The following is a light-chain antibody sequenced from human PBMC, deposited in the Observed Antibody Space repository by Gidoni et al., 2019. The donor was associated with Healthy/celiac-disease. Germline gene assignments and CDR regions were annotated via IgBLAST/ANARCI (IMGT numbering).Light chain of an antibody. V-gene: IGKV3-11*01. CDR3: QQRNSWPRT. CDR2: DAS. CDR1: QSVNTY. Sequence: EIVLTQSPATLSLSPGERATLSCRASQSVNTYLVWYQQKPGQAPRLLIYDASKRATGIPARFSGGGSGTDFTLTISSLEPEDFAVYFCQQRNSWPRTFGQGTKLEIK. J-gene: IGKJ2*01.